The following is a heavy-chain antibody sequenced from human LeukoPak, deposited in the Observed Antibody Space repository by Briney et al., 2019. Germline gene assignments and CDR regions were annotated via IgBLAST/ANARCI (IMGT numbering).Heavy chain of an antibody. Sequence: SQTLSLTCTVSGGSISSGSYYWSWIRQPAGKGLEWIGRIYTSGNTNYNPSLKSRVTISVDTSKNQFSLKLRSVTAADTAVYYCARSPKDRLLEEAYCFDYWGQGTLVTVSS. CDR3: ARSPKDRLLEEAYCFDY. D-gene: IGHD3/OR15-3a*01. J-gene: IGHJ4*02. CDR1: GGSISSGSYY. V-gene: IGHV4-61*02. CDR2: IYTSGNT.